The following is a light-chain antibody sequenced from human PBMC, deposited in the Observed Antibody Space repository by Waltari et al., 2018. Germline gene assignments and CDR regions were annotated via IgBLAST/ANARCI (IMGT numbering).Light chain of an antibody. J-gene: IGLJ3*02. Sequence: QSALTQPASVSGSPGQSITISCTGTSSDVGGYNYVSWYQQHPGKAPKLMIYDDSNRPSRVSGRVSGSMSGDTASRTICGLQAEDEADYYCNSYTSSSTWVFGGGTKLTVL. V-gene: IGLV2-14*03. CDR3: NSYTSSSTWV. CDR1: SSDVGGYNY. CDR2: DDS.